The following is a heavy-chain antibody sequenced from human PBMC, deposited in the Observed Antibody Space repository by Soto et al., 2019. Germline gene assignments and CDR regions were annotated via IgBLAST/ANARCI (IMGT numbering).Heavy chain of an antibody. D-gene: IGHD5-12*01. J-gene: IGHJ3*02. V-gene: IGHV1-18*01. CDR3: ARGRGYSGYVAHDAFDI. CDR1: GYTFTSYG. Sequence: QVQLVQSGAEVKKPGASVKVSCKASGYTFTSYGISWVRQAPGQGLEWLGWISAYNGNTNYAQKLQGRVTMTTDTSTSTAYMELRGLRSDDTAVYYCARGRGYSGYVAHDAFDIWGQGTMVTVSS. CDR2: ISAYNGNT.